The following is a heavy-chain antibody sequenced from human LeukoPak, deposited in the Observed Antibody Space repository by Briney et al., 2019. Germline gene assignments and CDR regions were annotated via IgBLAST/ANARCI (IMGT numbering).Heavy chain of an antibody. CDR2: MNPNSGGT. D-gene: IGHD3-22*01. CDR1: GYTFTGYY. J-gene: IGHJ4*02. CDR3: ARDMYYYDSSGVDY. Sequence: ASVKVSCKASGYTFTGYYMHWVRQAPGQGLEWMGWMNPNSGGTNYAQKLQGRVTMTTDTSTSTAYMELRSLRSDDTAVYYCARDMYYYDSSGVDYWGQGTLVTVSS. V-gene: IGHV1-2*02.